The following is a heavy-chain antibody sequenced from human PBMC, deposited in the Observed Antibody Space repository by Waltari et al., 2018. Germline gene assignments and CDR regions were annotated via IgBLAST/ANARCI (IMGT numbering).Heavy chain of an antibody. Sequence: QVQLVQSGSELKKPGASVKISCKASGYIFTSYAINWVRQAPGQGLELMGWIITSTGNPTYAQGFTGRFVFSLDTSVSTAYLEINNLKAKDTAVYYCTREVVPAATIVVNWFDPWGQGTLVTVSS. D-gene: IGHD2-2*01. CDR1: GYIFTSYA. V-gene: IGHV7-4-1*02. CDR3: TREVVPAATIVVNWFDP. J-gene: IGHJ5*02. CDR2: IITSTGNP.